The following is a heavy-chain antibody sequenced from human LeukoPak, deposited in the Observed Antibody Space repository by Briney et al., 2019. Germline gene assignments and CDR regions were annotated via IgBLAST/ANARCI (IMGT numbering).Heavy chain of an antibody. CDR1: GYTFTGYY. Sequence: VASVKVSCKASGYTFTGYYIHWVRQAPGQGLEWMGWIIPNSGGTNYAQKFQGRVTMTRDTSISTAYMELSRLTSNDTAVYYCAREVGYLAVWGKGTTVTVSS. J-gene: IGHJ6*03. CDR3: AREVGYLAV. D-gene: IGHD1-26*01. V-gene: IGHV1-2*02. CDR2: IIPNSGGT.